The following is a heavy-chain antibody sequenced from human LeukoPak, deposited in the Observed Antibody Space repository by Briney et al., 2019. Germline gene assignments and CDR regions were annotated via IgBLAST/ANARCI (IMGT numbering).Heavy chain of an antibody. CDR1: GFTFSSYG. D-gene: IGHD2-2*01. CDR3: ARDIPGAASAFDV. V-gene: IGHV3-30*03. Sequence: GGSLRLSCAASGFTFSSYGMHWARQAPGKGLEWVAVISYDGSNKYYADSVKGRFTISRDNAKNSLSLQVNSLRDDDTAVYYCARDIPGAASAFDVWGQGTMVTVSS. J-gene: IGHJ3*01. CDR2: ISYDGSNK.